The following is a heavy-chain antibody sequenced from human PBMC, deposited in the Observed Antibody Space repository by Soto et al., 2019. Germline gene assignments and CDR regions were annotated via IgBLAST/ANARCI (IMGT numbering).Heavy chain of an antibody. D-gene: IGHD1-26*01. J-gene: IGHJ4*02. CDR3: ARASVGGVAATSY. CDR2: VSGSNGKT. Sequence: ASVKVSCKASGYTFNNYGISWMRQVPGQGLEWMGWVSGSNGKTNYTQKFQDRITMTTDTSTDTAYLELRSLRSDDTAVYYCARASVGGVAATSYWGQGTLVTVSS. CDR1: GYTFNNYG. V-gene: IGHV1-18*01.